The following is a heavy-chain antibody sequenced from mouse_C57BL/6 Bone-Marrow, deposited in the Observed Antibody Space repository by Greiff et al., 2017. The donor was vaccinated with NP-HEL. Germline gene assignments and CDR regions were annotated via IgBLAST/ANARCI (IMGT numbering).Heavy chain of an antibody. J-gene: IGHJ4*01. CDR1: GFTFSDYG. CDR3: ARRYRGLYYYAMDY. CDR2: ISSGSSTI. D-gene: IGHD2-12*01. Sequence: EVKLMESGGGLVKPGGSLKLSCAASGFTFSDYGMHWVRQAPEKGLEWVAYISSGSSTIYYADTVKGRFTISRDNAKNTLFLQMTSLRSEDTAMFYCARRYRGLYYYAMDYWGQGTSDTVSP. V-gene: IGHV5-17*01.